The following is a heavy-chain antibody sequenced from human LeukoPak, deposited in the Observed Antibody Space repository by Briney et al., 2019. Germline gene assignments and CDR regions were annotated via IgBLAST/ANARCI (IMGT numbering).Heavy chain of an antibody. J-gene: IGHJ4*02. V-gene: IGHV3-48*02. CDR3: ASGVGGYSYGYGV. CDR2: ISSSSSTI. Sequence: RGSLRLSCAASGFTFSSYSMNWVRQAPGKGLEWISYISSSSSTIYYADSVKGRFTISRDNAKNSLYLQMNSLRDEDTAVYYCASGVGGYSYGYGVWGQGTLVTVSS. D-gene: IGHD5-18*01. CDR1: GFTFSSYS.